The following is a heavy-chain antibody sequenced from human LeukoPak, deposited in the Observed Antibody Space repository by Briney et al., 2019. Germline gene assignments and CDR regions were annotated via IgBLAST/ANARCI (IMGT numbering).Heavy chain of an antibody. V-gene: IGHV4-39*01. CDR2: IYYSGNT. J-gene: IGHJ4*02. Sequence: SETLSLTCTVSGGSISSYYWSWIRQPPGKGLEWIGSIYYSGNTYYNPSLKSRVTISVDTSKNHFSLKLTSVTAADTAVYYCARRYHDILTGYSYYFGYWGQGTLVTVSS. D-gene: IGHD3-9*01. CDR3: ARRYHDILTGYSYYFGY. CDR1: GGSISSYY.